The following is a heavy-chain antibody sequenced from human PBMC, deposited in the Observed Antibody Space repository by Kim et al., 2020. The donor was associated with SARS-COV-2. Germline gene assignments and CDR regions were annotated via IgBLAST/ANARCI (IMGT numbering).Heavy chain of an antibody. Sequence: SETLSLTCAVYGGSFSGYYWSWIRQPPGKGLEWIGEINHSGSTNYNPSLKSRVTISVDTSKNQFSLKLSSVTAADTAVYYCAREEWGQQLEEGFDYWGQGTLVTVSS. CDR3: AREEWGQQLEEGFDY. J-gene: IGHJ4*02. CDR2: INHSGST. D-gene: IGHD6-13*01. CDR1: GGSFSGYY. V-gene: IGHV4-34*01.